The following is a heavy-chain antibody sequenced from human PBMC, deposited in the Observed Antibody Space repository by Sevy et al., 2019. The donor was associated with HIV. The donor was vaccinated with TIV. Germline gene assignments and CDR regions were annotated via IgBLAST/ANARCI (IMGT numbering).Heavy chain of an antibody. CDR3: AKGGGGHYDPDEIGYYFYYYNMDV. V-gene: IGHV3-23*01. D-gene: IGHD3-22*01. CDR2: ISGSGTRT. Sequence: GGSLRLSCAVSGFSFDSYGMTWVRQAPGKGLEWVSGISGSGTRTYYADSVKGRFSISRVNSKNRLYLQMNSLRSEDTAIYYCAKGGGGHYDPDEIGYYFYYYNMDVWGKGTTVTVSS. CDR1: GFSFDSYG. J-gene: IGHJ6*03.